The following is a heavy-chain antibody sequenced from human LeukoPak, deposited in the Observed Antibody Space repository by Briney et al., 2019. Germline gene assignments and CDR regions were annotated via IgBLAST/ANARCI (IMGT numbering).Heavy chain of an antibody. Sequence: SVKVSCKASGGTFSSYAISWVRQAPGQGLEWMGGIIPIFGTANYAQKFQGRVTITADESTSTAYMELSSLRSEDTAVYYCASYQLLLAAFDYWGQGTLVTVSS. CDR3: ASYQLLLAAFDY. D-gene: IGHD2-2*01. CDR2: IIPIFGTA. V-gene: IGHV1-69*13. J-gene: IGHJ4*02. CDR1: GGTFSSYA.